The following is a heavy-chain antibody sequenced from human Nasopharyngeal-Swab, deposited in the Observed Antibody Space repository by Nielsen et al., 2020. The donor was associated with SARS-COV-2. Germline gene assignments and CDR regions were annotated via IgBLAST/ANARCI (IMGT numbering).Heavy chain of an antibody. J-gene: IGHJ4*02. Sequence: GESLKISRAASGFTFSDSAIHWVRQASGKGLEWVGRVRSKGSNYATAYSASVKGRFIIFRDDPTNTAYLQMNSLKTEDTAMYYCTRCGGGCYSGRDYWGQGTLVTVSS. CDR2: VRSKGSNYAT. CDR3: TRCGGGCYSGRDY. D-gene: IGHD2-15*01. V-gene: IGHV3-73*01. CDR1: GFTFSDSA.